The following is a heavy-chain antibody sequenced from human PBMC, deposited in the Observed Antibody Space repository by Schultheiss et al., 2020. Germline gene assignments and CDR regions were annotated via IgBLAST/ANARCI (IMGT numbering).Heavy chain of an antibody. CDR3: ARGLGGTGTIYDVFDM. CDR1: GASLTSGPSY. Sequence: SETLSLTCAVSGASLTSGPSYWAWIRQPPGKGLEWIGSIYFSEATYYFPSLKSRATIALDGSKRQISLTLRYVTAAETAVYYCARGLGGTGTIYDVFDMWGQGTMVTVSS. CDR2: IYFSEAT. D-gene: IGHD1-1*01. V-gene: IGHV4-39*01. J-gene: IGHJ3*02.